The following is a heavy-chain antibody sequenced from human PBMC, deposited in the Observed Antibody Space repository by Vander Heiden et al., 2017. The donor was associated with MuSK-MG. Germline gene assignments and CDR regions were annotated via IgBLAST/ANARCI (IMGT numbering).Heavy chain of an antibody. J-gene: IGHJ3*02. CDR3: ARSGTYSDAYDM. Sequence: QVQLVASGGGLVQPGRSLRLSCAASAFTLSTHAIHWVRQAPGKGLEWVAVIRYDGTSTDYADSVKGRFTISRDISKSTLSMQMNSLRAEDTAVYYCARSGTYSDAYDMWGQGTMVTVSS. CDR2: IRYDGTST. D-gene: IGHD1-26*01. V-gene: IGHV3-33*01. CDR1: AFTLSTHA.